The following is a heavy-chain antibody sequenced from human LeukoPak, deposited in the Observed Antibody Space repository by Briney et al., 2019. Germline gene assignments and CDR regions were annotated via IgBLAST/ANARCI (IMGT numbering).Heavy chain of an antibody. Sequence: ASLKVSSKASGYAFTTSNLHWVRQAPGQGLEWMGWIFPHSGGTTYAQRFQGMVHMTRDTSINTAFMELSGLTSDDTAVYYCARDPSVAFFNYYYQDVCGKGTTVIVSS. CDR2: IFPHSGGT. J-gene: IGHJ6*03. CDR1: GYAFTTSN. V-gene: IGHV1-2*02. D-gene: IGHD5/OR15-5a*01. CDR3: ARDPSVAFFNYYYQDV.